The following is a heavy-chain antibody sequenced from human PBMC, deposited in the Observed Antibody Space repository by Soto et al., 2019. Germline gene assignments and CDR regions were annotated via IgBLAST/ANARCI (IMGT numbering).Heavy chain of an antibody. Sequence: EVQLVESGGGLVKPGESLRLSCAVSGLFFSAAWMKWVRQAPGKGLEWVGRIKSKGGGETTDYAAPVKGRFTISRDDSKNTLYLQMNSLKTEDTAVYYCAHQGDFFDTILSWGQGALVTVSS. V-gene: IGHV3-15*07. CDR2: IKSKGGGETT. J-gene: IGHJ5*02. CDR1: GLFFSAAW. CDR3: AHQGDFFDTILS. D-gene: IGHD3-3*01.